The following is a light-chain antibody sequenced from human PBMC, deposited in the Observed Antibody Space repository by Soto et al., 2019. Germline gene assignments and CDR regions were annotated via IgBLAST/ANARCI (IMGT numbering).Light chain of an antibody. CDR3: QQYGRSP. CDR2: GAS. V-gene: IGKV3-20*01. CDR1: QSVSSSY. J-gene: IGKJ4*01. Sequence: EIVLTQSPXTXSXXXGXXXTLSCRASQSVSSSYLAWYQQKPGQAPGLLIYGASSRATGIPDRFSGSGSGTDFTLTISRLEPEDFAVYYCQQYGRSPFGGGTKVDIK.